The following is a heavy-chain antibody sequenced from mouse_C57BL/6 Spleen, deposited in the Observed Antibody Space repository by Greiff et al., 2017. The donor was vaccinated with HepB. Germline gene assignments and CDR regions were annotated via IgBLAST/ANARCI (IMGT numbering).Heavy chain of an antibody. D-gene: IGHD1-1*01. CDR2: IWSGGST. V-gene: IGHV2-2*01. Sequence: VHLVESGPGLVQPSQSLSITCTVSGFSLTSYGVHWVRQSPGKGLEWLGVIWSGGSTDYNAAFISRLSISKDNSKSQVFFKMNSLQADDTAIYYCARNCYYGSSYGYFDVWGTGTTVTVSS. CDR3: ARNCYYGSSYGYFDV. CDR1: GFSLTSYG. J-gene: IGHJ1*03.